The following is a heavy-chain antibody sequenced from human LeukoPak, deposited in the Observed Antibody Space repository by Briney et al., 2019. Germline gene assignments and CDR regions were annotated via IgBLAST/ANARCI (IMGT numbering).Heavy chain of an antibody. V-gene: IGHV3-20*01. Sequence: GGSLRLSCAASGFTFNNYAMTWVRQTPGKGPEWVSLISWKGDTTAYAESVRGRFTISRDNAKNSLYLHMNSLRPEDTAFYHCARHRCSSTTCSFDSWGQGSLVTVSS. D-gene: IGHD2-2*01. J-gene: IGHJ4*02. CDR2: ISWKGDTT. CDR3: ARHRCSSTTCSFDS. CDR1: GFTFNNYA.